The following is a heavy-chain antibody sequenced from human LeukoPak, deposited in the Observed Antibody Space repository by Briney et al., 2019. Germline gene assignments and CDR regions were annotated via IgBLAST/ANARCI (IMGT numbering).Heavy chain of an antibody. J-gene: IGHJ3*02. V-gene: IGHV4-59*01. CDR2: IYYNGST. CDR1: GGSISSYY. D-gene: IGHD2-21*01. CDR3: ARAAYCGGDCYSGAFDI. Sequence: PSETLSLTCTVSGGSISSYYWSWIRQPPGKGLEWIGYIYYNGSTNYNPSLKSRVTISVDTSKNQFSLKLSSVTAADTAVYYCARAAYCGGDCYSGAFDIWGQGTMVTVSS.